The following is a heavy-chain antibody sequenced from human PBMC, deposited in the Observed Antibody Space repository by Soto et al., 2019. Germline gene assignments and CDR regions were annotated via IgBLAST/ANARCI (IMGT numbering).Heavy chain of an antibody. Sequence: SETLSLTCTVSGGSITGYYWGWIRQTPGKRVEYIGYIYSDGSANYNPSLKSRLTISVDTSKNQFSLNLSSVTAADTAVYYCARAGATTLSDYWGQGTLVTVSS. CDR1: GGSITGYY. D-gene: IGHD1-26*01. V-gene: IGHV4-59*08. CDR3: ARAGATTLSDY. J-gene: IGHJ4*02. CDR2: IYSDGSA.